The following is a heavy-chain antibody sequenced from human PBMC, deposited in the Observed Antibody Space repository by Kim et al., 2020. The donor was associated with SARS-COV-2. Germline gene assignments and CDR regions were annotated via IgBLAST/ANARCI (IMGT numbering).Heavy chain of an antibody. J-gene: IGHJ4*02. Sequence: ADSVQGRFTISRDNAKNTLYLQMNSLRAEDTAVYYCARDLAVPAAMFFGYWGQGTLVTVSS. V-gene: IGHV3-74*01. CDR3: ARDLAVPAAMFFGY. D-gene: IGHD2-2*01.